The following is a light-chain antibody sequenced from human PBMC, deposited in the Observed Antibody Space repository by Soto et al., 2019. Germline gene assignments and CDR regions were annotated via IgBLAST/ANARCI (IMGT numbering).Light chain of an antibody. CDR2: KAS. CDR3: QQYNTYPLT. V-gene: IGKV1-5*03. J-gene: IGKJ4*01. Sequence: DVQMTQSPSSLSASLGDRVTITCRASQTISDWLAWYQQKPGKAPNLLIYKASTLQSGVPPRFSGSGSGTEFTLTITRLQPDDFATYYCQQYNTYPLTFGGGTKVDIK. CDR1: QTISDW.